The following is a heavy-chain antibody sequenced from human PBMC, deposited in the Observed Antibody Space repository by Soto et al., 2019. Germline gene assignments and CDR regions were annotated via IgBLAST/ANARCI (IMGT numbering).Heavy chain of an antibody. Sequence: SETLSLTCAVSGGSFTSNNWWTWVRQPPGQGLEWIGEIYRTGSTNYNLSLKSRVTISLDKSENQFSLKVTSLTAADTAVYYCASRDPGTSVDYWGQGTLVTSPQ. D-gene: IGHD1-7*01. CDR3: ASRDPGTSVDY. CDR1: GGSFTSNNW. CDR2: IYRTGST. J-gene: IGHJ4*02. V-gene: IGHV4-4*02.